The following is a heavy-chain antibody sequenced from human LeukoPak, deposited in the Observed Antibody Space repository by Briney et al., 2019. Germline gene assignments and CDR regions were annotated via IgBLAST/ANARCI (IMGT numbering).Heavy chain of an antibody. CDR1: GGSNY. J-gene: IGHJ6*02. V-gene: IGHV4-59*08. CDR3: ARHKGPRYYYYGMDV. Sequence: SETLSLTCTVSGGSNYWSWIRQPPGKGLEWIGYIHYSGSTSYNPSLKSRVTISIDTSKNQFSLKLNSVTAADTAVYYCARHKGPRYYYYGMDVWGQGTTVTVS. CDR2: IHYSGST.